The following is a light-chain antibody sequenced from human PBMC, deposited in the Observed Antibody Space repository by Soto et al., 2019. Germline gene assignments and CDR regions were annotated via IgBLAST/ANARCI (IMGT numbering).Light chain of an antibody. J-gene: IGKJ2*01. CDR1: QSISTP. CDR3: QQSYSTPYT. V-gene: IGKV1-39*01. Sequence: DIQMTQSPSSLSASVGDRVAITCRASQSISTPLNWYQQKPGKAPNLLIYAASTLQSGVPSRFSGSGSGTDFTLVISSLQPEDYATYHCQQSYSTPYTFGQGTKLEIK. CDR2: AAS.